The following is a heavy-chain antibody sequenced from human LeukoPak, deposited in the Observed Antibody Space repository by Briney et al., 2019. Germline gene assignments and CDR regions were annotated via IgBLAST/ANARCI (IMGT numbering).Heavy chain of an antibody. J-gene: IGHJ3*02. Sequence: GGSLRLSCAASGFTFSNHGMNWVRQAPGKGLEWVSGISPSGDIKYYADSVKGRFTISRDNSKNTLYLQMNSLRAEDTAVYYCAKALPSSGWPKGAFDIWGQGTMVTVSS. CDR1: GFTFSNHG. D-gene: IGHD6-19*01. V-gene: IGHV3-23*01. CDR3: AKALPSSGWPKGAFDI. CDR2: ISPSGDIK.